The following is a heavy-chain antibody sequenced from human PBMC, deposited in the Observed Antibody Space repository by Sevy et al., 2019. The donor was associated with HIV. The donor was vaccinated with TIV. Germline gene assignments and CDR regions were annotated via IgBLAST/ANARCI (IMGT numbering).Heavy chain of an antibody. CDR1: GFTFSNAW. Sequence: GGSLRLSCAASGFTFSNAWMSWVRQVPGKGLEWVGRIKSKTDGGTTDYAAPVKGRLPISRDDSKNTLYLQMNSLKTEDTAVYYCTTRYYYDSSGYYAPVDYWGQGTLVTVSS. CDR2: IKSKTDGGTT. CDR3: TTRYYYDSSGYYAPVDY. V-gene: IGHV3-15*01. D-gene: IGHD3-22*01. J-gene: IGHJ4*02.